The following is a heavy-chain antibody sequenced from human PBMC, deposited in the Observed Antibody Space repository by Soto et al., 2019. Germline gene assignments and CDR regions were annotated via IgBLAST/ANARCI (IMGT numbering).Heavy chain of an antibody. V-gene: IGHV6-1*01. Sequence: SQTLSLTCAISGDSVSSNRAAWGRIRQSPSRGLEWPGRTDYRSRWYTYYADSVKSRITINPDTYRNQLSLQLNSVNPEDTAVYYCAREDSAAPHDLLAMWGPGTMVTVSS. D-gene: IGHD3-10*01. CDR3: AREDSAAPHDLLAM. CDR1: GDSVSSNRAA. CDR2: TDYRSRWYT. J-gene: IGHJ3*02.